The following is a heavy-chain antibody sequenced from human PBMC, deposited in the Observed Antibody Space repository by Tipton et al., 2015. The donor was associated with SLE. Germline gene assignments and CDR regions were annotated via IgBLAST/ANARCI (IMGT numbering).Heavy chain of an antibody. CDR1: GFTLSSYV. J-gene: IGHJ4*02. V-gene: IGHV3-23*01. D-gene: IGHD3-10*01. CDR3: AKERLTLVQGVIPRWGADY. Sequence: SLRLSCEASGFTLSSYVMSWVRQAPGKGLEWISAITNSGATTYYADSVKGRSTFSRDKYKNTLFLQMNSPRDDDTAVYYCAKERLTLVQGVIPRWGADYWGQGTLVTVSS. CDR2: ITNSGATT.